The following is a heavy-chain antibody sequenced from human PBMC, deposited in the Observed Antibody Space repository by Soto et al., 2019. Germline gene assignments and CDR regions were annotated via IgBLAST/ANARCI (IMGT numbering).Heavy chain of an antibody. V-gene: IGHV3-15*01. CDR1: GFTFSNAW. CDR2: IKSKTDGGTT. CDR3: TTDSAVTSNWFDP. D-gene: IGHD4-17*01. J-gene: IGHJ5*02. Sequence: GGSLRLSCAAFGFTFSNAWMSWVRQAPGKGLEWVGRIKSKTDGGTTDYAAPVKGRFTISRDDSKNTLYLQMNGLKTEDTAVYYCTTDSAVTSNWFDPWGQGTLVTVSS.